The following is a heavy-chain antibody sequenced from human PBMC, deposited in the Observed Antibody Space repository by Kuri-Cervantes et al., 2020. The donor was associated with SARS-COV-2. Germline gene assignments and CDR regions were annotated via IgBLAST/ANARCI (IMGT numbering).Heavy chain of an antibody. CDR2: INSDGGST. CDR1: GFTFSSYW. D-gene: IGHD1-7*01. J-gene: IGHJ4*02. CDR3: ARDLTGTTV. V-gene: IGHV3-74*01. Sequence: GESLKISCAASGFTFSSYWMHWVRQAPGKGLVWVSRINSDGGSTSYAGSVKGRFTISRDNSKNTLYLQMNSLRAEDTAVYYCARDLTGTTVWGQGTLVTVSS.